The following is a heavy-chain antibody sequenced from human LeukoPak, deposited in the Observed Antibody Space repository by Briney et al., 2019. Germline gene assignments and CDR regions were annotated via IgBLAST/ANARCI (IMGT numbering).Heavy chain of an antibody. D-gene: IGHD6-19*01. CDR3: ARDQVAVAGTVWFDP. J-gene: IGHJ5*02. V-gene: IGHV1-2*02. CDR1: GYTFTGYY. Sequence: GASVKVSCKASGYTFTGYYMHWVRQAPGQGLEWMGWINPNSGGTNYAQKFQGRVTMTRDTSISTAYMELSRLRSDDTAVYYCARDQVAVAGTVWFDPWGQGTLVTVSS. CDR2: INPNSGGT.